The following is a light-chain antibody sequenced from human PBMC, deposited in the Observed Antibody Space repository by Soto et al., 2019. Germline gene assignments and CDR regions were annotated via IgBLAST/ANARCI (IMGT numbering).Light chain of an antibody. CDR2: AAS. CDR3: QQSYSPTRT. CDR1: QSISYF. J-gene: IGKJ1*01. Sequence: DIQMTQSPSSLSASVGDRVTITCRASQSISYFLNWYRQKXGQAPEXXIYAASSLQSGVPSRFSGSESGTEFTLTITSLQPEDFATYYCQQSYSPTRTFGQGTKVDIK. V-gene: IGKV1-39*01.